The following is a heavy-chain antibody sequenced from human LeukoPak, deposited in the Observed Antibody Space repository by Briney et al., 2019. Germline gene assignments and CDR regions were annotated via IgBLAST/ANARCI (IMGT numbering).Heavy chain of an antibody. Sequence: PSETLSLTCTVSGGSISSGGYYWSWIRQHPGKGLEWIGYIYYSGSTYYNPSLKSRVTISVDTSKNQFSLKLSSVTAADTAVYYCASWTRVTTSWYKYFQHWGQGTLVAVSS. J-gene: IGHJ1*01. V-gene: IGHV4-31*03. D-gene: IGHD4-17*01. CDR1: GGSISSGGYY. CDR2: IYYSGST. CDR3: ASWTRVTTSWYKYFQH.